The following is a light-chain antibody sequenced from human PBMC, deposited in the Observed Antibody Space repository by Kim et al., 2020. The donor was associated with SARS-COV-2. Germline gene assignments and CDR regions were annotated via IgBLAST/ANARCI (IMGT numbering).Light chain of an antibody. CDR2: EVN. CDR1: SSDVGNYNL. CDR3: CSYAGSNSWV. V-gene: IGLV2-23*02. Sequence: GQSITISCTGASSDVGNYNLVSWYQQHPGKAPKFMIYEVNKRPSGISNRFSGSKSGNTASLTISGLQAEDEADYYCCSYAGSNSWVFGGGTQLTVL. J-gene: IGLJ3*02.